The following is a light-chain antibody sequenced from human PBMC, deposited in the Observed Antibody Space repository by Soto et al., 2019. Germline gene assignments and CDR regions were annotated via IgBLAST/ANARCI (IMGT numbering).Light chain of an antibody. J-gene: IGKJ5*01. CDR3: RQYGRCPRT. CDR1: QSLSNNY. V-gene: IGKV3-20*01. CDR2: GGC. Sequence: TQYLSLWQKHQLSCXASQSLSNNYLAWFEREAGGSAGLVICGGCSGASGRPGRFSGSGYGTDFTLIISRLEAQDFAVYYCRQYGRCPRTFGRGTGMDIK.